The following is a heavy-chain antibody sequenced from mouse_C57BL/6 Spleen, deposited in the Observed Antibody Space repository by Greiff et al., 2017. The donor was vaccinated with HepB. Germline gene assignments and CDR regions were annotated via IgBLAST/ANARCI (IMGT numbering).Heavy chain of an antibody. V-gene: IGHV1-82*01. Sequence: QVQLKESGPELVKPGASVKISCKASGYAFSSSWMNWVKQRPGKGLEWIGRIYPGDGDTNYNGKFKGKATLTADKSSSTAYMQLSSLTSEDSAVYFCAREGITTVVVDYWGQGTTLTVSS. D-gene: IGHD1-1*01. CDR1: GYAFSSSW. CDR3: AREGITTVVVDY. CDR2: IYPGDGDT. J-gene: IGHJ2*01.